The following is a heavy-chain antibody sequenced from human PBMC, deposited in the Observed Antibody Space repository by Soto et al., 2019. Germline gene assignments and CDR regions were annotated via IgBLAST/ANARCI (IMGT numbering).Heavy chain of an antibody. CDR3: ARGRYTPQIVGAFLDY. J-gene: IGHJ4*02. CDR2: IYHSGST. D-gene: IGHD1-26*01. CDR1: GGSISSSNW. Sequence: QLQLQESGPGLVKPSETLSLTCTVSGGSISSSNWWSWVRQPPGKGLEWIGEIYHSGSTNYNPSLKSRVTISVDTSKNQFSLKLSSVTAADTAVYYCARGRYTPQIVGAFLDYWGQGTLVTVSS. V-gene: IGHV4-4*02.